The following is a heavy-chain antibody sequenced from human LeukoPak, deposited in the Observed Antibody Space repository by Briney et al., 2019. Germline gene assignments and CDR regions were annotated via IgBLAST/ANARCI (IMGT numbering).Heavy chain of an antibody. CDR3: ARLGSSGWFEEGNF. D-gene: IGHD6-19*01. J-gene: IGHJ4*02. CDR2: IYYRGST. CDR1: GGSISSNNFY. Sequence: PSETLSLTCTVSGGSISSNNFYWGWIRQPPGKGLEWIGCIYYRGSTYYTPSLKSRVTLSVDTSHNQFSLRLTSVTAADTAVYYCARLGSSGWFEEGNFWGQGTLVTVSP. V-gene: IGHV4-39*01.